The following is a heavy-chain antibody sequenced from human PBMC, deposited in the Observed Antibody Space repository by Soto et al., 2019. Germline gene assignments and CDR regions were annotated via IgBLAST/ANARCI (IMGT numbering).Heavy chain of an antibody. CDR3: ARDKGYGDYTFDY. D-gene: IGHD4-17*01. Sequence: ASVKVSCKASGYTFTSYYMHWVRQAPGQGLEWMGWINPNSGNTDYAQKFQGWVTMTRDTSISTAYMELSRLRSDDTAVYYCARDKGYGDYTFDYWGQGTLVTVSS. J-gene: IGHJ4*02. CDR2: INPNSGNT. CDR1: GYTFTSYY. V-gene: IGHV1-2*04.